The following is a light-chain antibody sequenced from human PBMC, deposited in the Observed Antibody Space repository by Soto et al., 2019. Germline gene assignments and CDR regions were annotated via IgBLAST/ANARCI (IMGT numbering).Light chain of an antibody. CDR2: GAS. CDR1: QSVSSSY. J-gene: IGKJ1*01. Sequence: EIVLTQSPGTLSLSPGERATLSCRASQSVSSSYLAWYQQKPGQATRLLIYGASSRDTGIPDRVSGSGSGTDVTLTIRRLEPEDFAVYYCQQYGSSPWTFGQGTKVDIK. V-gene: IGKV3-20*01. CDR3: QQYGSSPWT.